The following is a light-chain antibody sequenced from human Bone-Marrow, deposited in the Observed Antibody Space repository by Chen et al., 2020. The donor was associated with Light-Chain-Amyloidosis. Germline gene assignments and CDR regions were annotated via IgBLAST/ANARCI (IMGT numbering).Light chain of an antibody. CDR3: MQALQTPPA. CDR1: QSLLHSNGYNY. CDR2: CGS. J-gene: IGKJ1*01. Sequence: DIVMTQSPLSLPVSHGEPASISCRSSQSLLHSNGYNYLDWYLQKPGQSPQLLIYCGSNRASGGPDRFSGSGSGTDFTLKISRVEAEDVGVYYCMQALQTPPAFGQGTKVEIK. V-gene: IGKV2-28*01.